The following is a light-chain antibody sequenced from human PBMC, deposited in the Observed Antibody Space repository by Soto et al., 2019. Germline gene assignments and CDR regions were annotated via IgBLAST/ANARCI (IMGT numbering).Light chain of an antibody. Sequence: DIQMTQSPSSLSASVGDRLSITCRASQGIRAYLNWYQQKPGKAPKVLIYAATDLQSGVPSRCNGSGSGTDFALTIISLQPEDFATYYCQQSFSIPFTFGPGTTVDV. CDR1: QGIRAY. V-gene: IGKV1-39*01. CDR2: AAT. J-gene: IGKJ3*01. CDR3: QQSFSIPFT.